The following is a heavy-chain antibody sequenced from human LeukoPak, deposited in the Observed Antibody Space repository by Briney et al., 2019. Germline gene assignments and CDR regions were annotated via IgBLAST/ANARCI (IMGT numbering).Heavy chain of an antibody. D-gene: IGHD3-10*01. J-gene: IGHJ4*02. CDR3: AREVISRVWCGDQRETGFDY. CDR2: ISAYNGNT. CDR1: GYTFTSYG. V-gene: IGHV1-18*01. Sequence: ASVKVSCKTSGYTFTSYGISWVRQAPGQGLEWMGWISAYNGNTNYARKLQGRVTMTTDTSTSTAYMELRSLRSDDTAVYYCAREVISRVWCGDQRETGFDYWGQGTLVTVSS.